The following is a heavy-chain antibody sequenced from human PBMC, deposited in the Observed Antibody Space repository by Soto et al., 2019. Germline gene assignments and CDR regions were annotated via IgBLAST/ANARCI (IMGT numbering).Heavy chain of an antibody. Sequence: QVQLVQSGAEAKKPGASVNVSCKASGYTFTSYDINWVRQATGQGLEWMGWMNPNTGNTGYAQKFQGRVTMPSNTSISTAYMELSSLRSEDTAVYYCAREITGKFPNWGQGTLVTVSS. D-gene: IGHD1-20*01. J-gene: IGHJ4*02. V-gene: IGHV1-8*01. CDR2: MNPNTGNT. CDR1: GYTFTSYD. CDR3: AREITGKFPN.